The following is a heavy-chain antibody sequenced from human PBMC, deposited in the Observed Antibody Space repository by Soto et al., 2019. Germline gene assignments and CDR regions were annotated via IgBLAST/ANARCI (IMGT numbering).Heavy chain of an antibody. CDR2: ISAYNGNT. Sequence: ASVKVSCKASGYTFTSYGISWVRQAPGQGLEWMGWISAYNGNTNYAQKLQGRVTMTTDTSTSTAYMELRSLRSDDTAVYYCAREDSGWYSGAFGIWGQGTMVTVSS. D-gene: IGHD6-19*01. V-gene: IGHV1-18*01. CDR1: GYTFTSYG. CDR3: AREDSGWYSGAFGI. J-gene: IGHJ3*02.